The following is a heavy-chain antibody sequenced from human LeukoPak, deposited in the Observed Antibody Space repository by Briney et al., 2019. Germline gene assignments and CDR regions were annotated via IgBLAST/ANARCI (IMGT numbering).Heavy chain of an antibody. CDR2: IYTGGNS. V-gene: IGHV3-53*01. D-gene: IGHD3-22*01. Sequence: HTGRSLRLSCAASGFTVSSTHMVWVRQAPGKGLEWVSVIYTGGNSYYAGSVQGRFIISRDISKNTLYLQMNSLRAEDSALYYCARGGRGSAAVVAPRPFDIWGQGTMVTVSS. CDR1: GFTVSSTH. J-gene: IGHJ3*02. CDR3: ARGGRGSAAVVAPRPFDI.